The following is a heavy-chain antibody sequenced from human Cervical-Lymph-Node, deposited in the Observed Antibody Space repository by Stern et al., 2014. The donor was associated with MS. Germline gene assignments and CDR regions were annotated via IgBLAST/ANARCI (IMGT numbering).Heavy chain of an antibody. CDR3: TTADPAPWRYLDY. J-gene: IGHJ4*02. V-gene: IGHV3-15*01. CDR1: GFTFSNAW. D-gene: IGHD5-18*01. Sequence: EVQLEESGGDLVKPGGSLRLSCAASGFTFSNAWMNWVRQAPGKGLEWVGRIKRKSDGGTTDYAAPVKGRFTISRDDSKNTLYLQMISLQSEDTAVYYCTTADPAPWRYLDYWGQGTLVTVSS. CDR2: IKRKSDGGTT.